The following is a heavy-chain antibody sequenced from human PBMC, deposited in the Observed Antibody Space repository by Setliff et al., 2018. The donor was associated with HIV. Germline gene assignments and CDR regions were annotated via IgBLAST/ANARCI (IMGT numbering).Heavy chain of an antibody. Sequence: GSVKVSCKASGYTFISYGISWVRQAPGQGLERMGWISTYNGNTNYAQKFQGRVTMTTDTSTSTAYMELRSLRSDDTAVYYCARVGVYSNYRWFDPWGQGTLVTVSS. CDR2: ISTYNGNT. V-gene: IGHV1-18*01. CDR1: GYTFISYG. D-gene: IGHD4-4*01. J-gene: IGHJ5*02. CDR3: ARVGVYSNYRWFDP.